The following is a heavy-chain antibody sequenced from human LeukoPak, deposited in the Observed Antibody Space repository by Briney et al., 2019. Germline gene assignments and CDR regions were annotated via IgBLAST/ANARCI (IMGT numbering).Heavy chain of an antibody. CDR2: ISSDGGST. J-gene: IGHJ4*02. CDR3: ARVGSGYYTDY. D-gene: IGHD3-3*01. V-gene: IGHV3-64*01. Sequence: GLSLRLSCAASGFTFSSYAMYWVRQAPGKGLEYVSAISSDGGSTYYANSVKGRFTISRDNSKNTLYLQMGSLRAEDMAVYYCARVGSGYYTDYWGQGTLVTVSS. CDR1: GFTFSSYA.